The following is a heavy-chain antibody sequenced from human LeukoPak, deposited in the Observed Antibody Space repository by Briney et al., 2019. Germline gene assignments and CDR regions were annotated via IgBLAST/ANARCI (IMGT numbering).Heavy chain of an antibody. D-gene: IGHD3-22*01. CDR1: GFTFSDYY. Sequence: PGGSLRLSCAASGFTFSDYYMSWIRQAPGKGLEWVSYISSSGSTIYYADSVKGRFTISRDNAKNSLYLQMNSLRAEDTAVYYCASWDGTFPLVVPGDYWGQGTLVTVSS. CDR3: ASWDGTFPLVVPGDY. V-gene: IGHV3-11*04. J-gene: IGHJ4*02. CDR2: ISSSGSTI.